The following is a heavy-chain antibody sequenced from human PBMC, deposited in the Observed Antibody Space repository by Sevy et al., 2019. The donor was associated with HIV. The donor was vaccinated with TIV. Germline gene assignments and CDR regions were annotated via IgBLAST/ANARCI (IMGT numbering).Heavy chain of an antibody. CDR3: AREGRSVTMVRGVDY. CDR1: GFTFSSYG. J-gene: IGHJ4*02. V-gene: IGHV3-33*01. Sequence: GGSLRLSCAASGFTFSSYGMHWVRQAPGKGLEWVAVIWYDGSNKYYADSVKGRFTISRDNSKNTLYLQMNSLRAEDMAVYYCAREGRSVTMVRGVDYWGQGTLVTVSS. CDR2: IWYDGSNK. D-gene: IGHD3-10*01.